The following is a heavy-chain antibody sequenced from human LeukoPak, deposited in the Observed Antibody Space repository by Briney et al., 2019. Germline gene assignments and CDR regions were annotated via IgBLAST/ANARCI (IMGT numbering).Heavy chain of an antibody. CDR3: ARISGMPAITYWYFDL. V-gene: IGHV2-26*01. J-gene: IGHJ2*01. CDR2: ISSNDEK. D-gene: IGHD1-26*01. CDR1: GLSVSNARVG. Sequence: SGPTLVKATETLTLTCTVSGLSVSNARVGVTWIRQPPGKALEWLAHISSNDEKSYSTSLKSRLTISKDTSKSQVVLTMTNMDPVDTATYFCARISGMPAITYWYFDLWGRGTLVTVSS.